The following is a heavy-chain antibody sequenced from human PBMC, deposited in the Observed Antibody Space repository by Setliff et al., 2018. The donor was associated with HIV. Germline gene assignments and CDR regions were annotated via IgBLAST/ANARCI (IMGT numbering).Heavy chain of an antibody. D-gene: IGHD2-21*02. CDR3: TREGVTFDDYYYMDV. V-gene: IGHV3-49*04. CDR2: IRSKGYGGTT. CDR1: GFSVSHAW. Sequence: GGSLRLSCAATGFSVSHAWMHWVRQAPGKGLEWVGLIRSKGYGGTTDYAASVKGRFTIARDDSKSFAYLQMNSLKTEDTAVYYCTREGVTFDDYYYMDVWGKGTTVTVSS. J-gene: IGHJ6*03.